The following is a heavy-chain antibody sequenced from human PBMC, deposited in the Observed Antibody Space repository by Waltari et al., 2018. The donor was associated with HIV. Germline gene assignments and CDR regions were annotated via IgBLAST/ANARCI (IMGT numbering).Heavy chain of an antibody. D-gene: IGHD6-19*01. J-gene: IGHJ4*02. CDR1: NFSFTSYG. CDR2: IWFDGSYK. CDR3: ARDGSGWYGSFDY. V-gene: IGHV3-33*01. Sequence: QVQLVESGGGVVQPGMSLRLSCAGANFSFTSYGMHWVRQAPGKGLEWVAVIWFDGSYKYYADSVKGRFTISRDNSKNTVYLQMNSLRTEDTAVYFCARDGSGWYGSFDYWGQGTPVTVSS.